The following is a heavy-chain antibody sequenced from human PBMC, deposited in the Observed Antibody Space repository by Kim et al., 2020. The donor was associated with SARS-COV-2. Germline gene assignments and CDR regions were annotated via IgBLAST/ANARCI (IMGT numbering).Heavy chain of an antibody. J-gene: IGHJ4*02. D-gene: IGHD3-16*01. Sequence: SETLSLTCTVSGGSLSNIHWSWIRQPPGKGLEWIGYICDSGNTKYNPSLNSRVTISIDTSRRHFSLRLTSVTTADTAVYFCAGYYEVQGGRGYWGQGT. CDR1: GGSLSNIH. CDR3: AGYYEVQGGRGY. V-gene: IGHV4-59*01. CDR2: ICDSGNT.